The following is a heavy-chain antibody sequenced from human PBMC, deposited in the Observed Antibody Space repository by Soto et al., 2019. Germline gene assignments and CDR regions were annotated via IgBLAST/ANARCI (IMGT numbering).Heavy chain of an antibody. J-gene: IGHJ6*02. CDR2: IIPTFGTA. D-gene: IGHD1-26*01. CDR3: ARGRSYSTQSNYYYYGMDV. V-gene: IGHV1-69*01. CDR1: GGTFSSYA. Sequence: QVQLVQSGAEVKKPGSSVKVSCKASGGTFSSYAISWVRQAPGQGLEWMGGIIPTFGTANYAQKFQGRVTITADESTSTAYMELSSLRSEDTAVYYCARGRSYSTQSNYYYYGMDVWGQGTTVTVSS.